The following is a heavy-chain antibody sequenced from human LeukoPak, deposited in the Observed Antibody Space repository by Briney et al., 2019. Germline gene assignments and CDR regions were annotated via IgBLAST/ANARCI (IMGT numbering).Heavy chain of an antibody. CDR1: GFTFSNYW. CDR2: INTDGSTT. CDR3: VRIYCSSTTCHL. Sequence: GRSLRLSCAASGFTFSNYWMHWVRQAPGKGLVWVSRINTDGSTTNYADSVKGRFTISRDNAKNTLYLQMNSLRADDTAVYYCVRIYCSSTTCHLWGQGTLVTVSS. V-gene: IGHV3-74*01. J-gene: IGHJ4*02. D-gene: IGHD2-2*01.